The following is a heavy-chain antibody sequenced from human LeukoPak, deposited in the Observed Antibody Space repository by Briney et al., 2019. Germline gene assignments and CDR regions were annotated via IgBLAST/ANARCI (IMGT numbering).Heavy chain of an antibody. V-gene: IGHV1-58*02. CDR1: GFTFTSSA. CDR2: IVVGSGNT. D-gene: IGHD2-2*01. J-gene: IGHJ3*02. Sequence: TSVKVSCKASGFTFTSSAMQWVRRARGQRREGLGWIVVGSGNTNYAQKFQEGVTITRDMSTSTAYMELSSLRSEDTAVYYCAAGSRYCSSTSCSTGAFDIWGQGTMVTVSS. CDR3: AAGSRYCSSTSCSTGAFDI.